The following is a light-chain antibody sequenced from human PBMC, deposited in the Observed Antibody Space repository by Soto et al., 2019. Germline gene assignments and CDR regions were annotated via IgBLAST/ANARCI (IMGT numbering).Light chain of an antibody. CDR1: SSNIGGNS. CDR3: GSWDSSLSAYV. V-gene: IGLV1-51*01. CDR2: DDD. Sequence: VLTQPPSVSAAPGQRVTISCSGSSSNIGGNSVSWYQQLPGTAPKLLIYDDDKRPSGIPDRFPGSKSGTSATLGITGFQTGDEADYYCGSWDSSLSAYVFGTGTKVTVL. J-gene: IGLJ1*01.